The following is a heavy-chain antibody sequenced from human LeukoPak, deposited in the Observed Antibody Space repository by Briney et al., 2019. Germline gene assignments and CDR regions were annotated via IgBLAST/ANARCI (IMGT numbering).Heavy chain of an antibody. D-gene: IGHD5-18*01. J-gene: IGHJ4*02. V-gene: IGHV3-21*01. Sequence: GGSLRLSCVASGLSFSSYAMNWVRQAPGKGLQWVSSITGSSDYIYYADSVKGRFTISRDNAKNSLYLQMNSLRVEDTAVYYCARGGEEHSYGYRYFDYWGQGTLVTVSS. CDR3: ARGGEEHSYGYRYFDY. CDR2: ITGSSDYI. CDR1: GLSFSSYA.